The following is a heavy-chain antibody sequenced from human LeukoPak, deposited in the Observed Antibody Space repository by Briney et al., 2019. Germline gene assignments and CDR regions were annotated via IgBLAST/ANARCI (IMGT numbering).Heavy chain of an antibody. CDR2: IIPILGIA. J-gene: IGHJ1*01. D-gene: IGHD3-22*01. CDR1: GGTLSSYA. Sequence: SVKVSCKASGGTLSSYAISWVRQAPGQGLEWMGRIIPILGIANYAQKFQGRVTITADKSTSTAYMELSSLRSEDTAVYYCARDSYDSSGIAEYFQHWGQGTLVTVSS. CDR3: ARDSYDSSGIAEYFQH. V-gene: IGHV1-69*04.